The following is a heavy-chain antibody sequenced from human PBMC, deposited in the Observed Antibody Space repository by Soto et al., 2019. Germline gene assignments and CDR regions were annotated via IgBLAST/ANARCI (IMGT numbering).Heavy chain of an antibody. CDR1: GGSISSYY. CDR3: ARDGGNLAARRVWFDT. D-gene: IGHD6-6*01. J-gene: IGHJ5*02. V-gene: IGHV4-59*01. Sequence: PSETLSLTCTVSGGSISSYYWNWIRQPPGKGLEWIGYIYYSGSTNYNPSLKSRVIISVDTSKNQFSLNINSVTAADTAVYYCARDGGNLAARRVWFDTWGQGTLVTVSS. CDR2: IYYSGST.